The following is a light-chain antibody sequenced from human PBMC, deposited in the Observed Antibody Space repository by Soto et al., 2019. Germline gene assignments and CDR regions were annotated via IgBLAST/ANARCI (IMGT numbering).Light chain of an antibody. CDR3: QQYYTTPYT. V-gene: IGKV4-1*01. CDR2: WAS. Sequence: DIVMTQSPDSLAVSLGERATINCKSSQSILYSSNNKNCLACYQQKPGQPPKLLLYWASTRDSGVPDRFSGSGSGTDFTLTISSLQAEDVAVYYCQQYYTTPYTFGQGTKLEIK. J-gene: IGKJ2*01. CDR1: QSILYSSNNKNC.